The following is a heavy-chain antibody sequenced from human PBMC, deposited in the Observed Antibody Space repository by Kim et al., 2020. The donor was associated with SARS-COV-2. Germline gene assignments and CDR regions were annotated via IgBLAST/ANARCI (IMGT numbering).Heavy chain of an antibody. Sequence: YYADAVKGRFTICRDNSKNTLYLQMGSLRAEDMAVYYCARGVAVAGYFDYWGQGTLVTVSS. V-gene: IGHV3-64*02. D-gene: IGHD6-19*01. J-gene: IGHJ4*02. CDR3: ARGVAVAGYFDY.